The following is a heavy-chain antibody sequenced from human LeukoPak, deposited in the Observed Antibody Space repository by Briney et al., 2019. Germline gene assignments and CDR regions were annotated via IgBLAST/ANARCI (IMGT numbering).Heavy chain of an antibody. D-gene: IGHD6-19*01. Sequence: ASVKVSCKASGYTFTSYDINWVRQATGQGLEWMGWMNPNSGNTGYAQKFQGRVTMTRNTSISTAYMELSSLRSEDTAVYYCASSDWRAVAGTGGPWYWVQGTLVTVSS. CDR1: GYTFTSYD. V-gene: IGHV1-8*01. CDR2: MNPNSGNT. CDR3: ASSDWRAVAGTGGPWY. J-gene: IGHJ4*02.